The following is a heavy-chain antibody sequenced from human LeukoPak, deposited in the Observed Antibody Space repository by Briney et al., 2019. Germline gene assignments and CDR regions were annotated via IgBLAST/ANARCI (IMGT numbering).Heavy chain of an antibody. CDR2: IYHSGST. D-gene: IGHD3-9*01. Sequence: SETLSLTCAVSGGSISSGGYSWSWIRQPPGKGLEWIWYIYHSGSTYYNPSLKSRVTISVDRSKNQFSLKLSSVTAADTAVYYCARHSFFDSLFDYWGQGTLVTVSS. CDR3: ARHSFFDSLFDY. V-gene: IGHV4-30-2*01. J-gene: IGHJ4*02. CDR1: GGSISSGGYS.